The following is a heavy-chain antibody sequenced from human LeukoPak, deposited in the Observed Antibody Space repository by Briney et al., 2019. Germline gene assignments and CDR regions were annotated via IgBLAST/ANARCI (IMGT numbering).Heavy chain of an antibody. V-gene: IGHV4-30-4*08. J-gene: IGHJ3*02. Sequence: SETLSLTCTVSGGPFKWRDHYWSWIRQTPGTGLEWFGHVYDGGRIYYNPSLQSRVTISVDTSKNQFSLKVSSVSAADTAVYYCARGNRPYGEHEAFDIWGHGTTVTVSP. CDR3: ARGNRPYGEHEAFDI. CDR2: VYDGGRI. D-gene: IGHD3-10*01. CDR1: GGPFKWRDHY.